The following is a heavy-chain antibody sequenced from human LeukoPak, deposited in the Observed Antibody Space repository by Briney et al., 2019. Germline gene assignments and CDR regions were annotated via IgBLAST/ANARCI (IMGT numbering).Heavy chain of an antibody. CDR2: ISYDGPNK. CDR3: AKDFAKYCSGGCDFQD. J-gene: IGHJ1*01. D-gene: IGHD2-15*01. V-gene: IGHV3-30*18. Sequence: SGRSLRLSCAASGFTFSNYAMHWVRQAPGKGLEWVAVISYDGPNKYYADSVKGRFTISRDNSKNMLFLQMNSLKPEDTALYYCAKDFAKYCSGGCDFQDWGQGTLATVSS. CDR1: GFTFSNYA.